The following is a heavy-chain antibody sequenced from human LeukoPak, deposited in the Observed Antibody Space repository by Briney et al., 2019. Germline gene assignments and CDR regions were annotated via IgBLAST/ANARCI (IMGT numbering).Heavy chain of an antibody. CDR3: ARQDILTGYYHN. Sequence: PSETLSLTCAVYGGSFSGYYWSWIRQPPGKGLEWIGEINHSGSTNYNPSLKSRVTISVDTSKNQFSLKLSSVTAADTAVYYCARQDILTGYYHNWGQGTLVTVSS. CDR1: GGSFSGYY. J-gene: IGHJ4*02. CDR2: INHSGST. D-gene: IGHD3-9*01. V-gene: IGHV4-34*01.